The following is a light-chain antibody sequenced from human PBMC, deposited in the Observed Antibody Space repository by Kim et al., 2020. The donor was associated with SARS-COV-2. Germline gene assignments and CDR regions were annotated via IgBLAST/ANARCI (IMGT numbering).Light chain of an antibody. CDR3: QSYDSSNVV. CDR2: EDN. J-gene: IGLJ2*01. V-gene: IGLV6-57*03. CDR1: SGSIASNY. Sequence: GKTVTISCTRSSGSIASNYVQWYQQRPGSAPTTVMYEDNQRPSGVPDRFSGSIDSSSNSASLTISGLKTEDEADYYCQSYDSSNVVFGGGTKLTVL.